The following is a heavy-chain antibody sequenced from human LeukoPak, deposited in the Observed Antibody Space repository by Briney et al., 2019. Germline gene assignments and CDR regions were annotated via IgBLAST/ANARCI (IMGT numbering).Heavy chain of an antibody. CDR1: GDSVSSNSAS. D-gene: IGHD6-6*01. V-gene: IGHV6-1*01. CDR2: TYYRSKWNS. J-gene: IGHJ5*02. Sequence: SQTLSLTCAISGDSVSSNSASWNWIRQSPSRGLEWLGRTYYRSKWNSDYAISVQSRITINPDTSKNQFSLHLKSVTPEDTAVYYCARDPDSSYEWGPFDAWGQGTLVTVSS. CDR3: ARDPDSSYEWGPFDA.